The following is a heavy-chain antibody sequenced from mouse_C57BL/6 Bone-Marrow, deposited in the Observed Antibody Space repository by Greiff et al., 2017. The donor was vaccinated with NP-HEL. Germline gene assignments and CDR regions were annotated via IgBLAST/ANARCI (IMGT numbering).Heavy chain of an antibody. J-gene: IGHJ1*03. CDR3: AKDGYYPYWYFDV. CDR2: IWRGGST. CDR1: GFSLTSYG. D-gene: IGHD2-3*01. V-gene: IGHV2-5*01. Sequence: QVQLQQSGPGLVQPSQSLSITCTVSGFSLTSYGVHWVRQSPGKGLEWLGVIWRGGSTDYNAAFMSRLSITKDNSKSQVFFKMNGLQADDTAIYYCAKDGYYPYWYFDVWGTGTTVTVSS.